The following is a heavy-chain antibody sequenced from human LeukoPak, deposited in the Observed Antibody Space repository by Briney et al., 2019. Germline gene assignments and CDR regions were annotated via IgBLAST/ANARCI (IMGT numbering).Heavy chain of an antibody. CDR2: INHSGST. CDR1: GGSFSGYY. V-gene: IGHV4-34*01. J-gene: IGHJ2*01. D-gene: IGHD5-18*01. Sequence: SETLSLTCAVYGGSFSGYYWSWIRQPPGKGLEWIGEINHSGSTNYNPSLKSRVTISVDTSKNQCSLKLSSVTAADTAVYYCARSGWIQLWYFDLWGRGTLVTVSS. CDR3: ARSGWIQLWYFDL.